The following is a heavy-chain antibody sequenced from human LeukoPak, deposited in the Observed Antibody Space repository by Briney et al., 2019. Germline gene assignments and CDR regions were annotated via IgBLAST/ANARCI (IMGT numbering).Heavy chain of an antibody. Sequence: HPGGSLRLSCAASGFTFSSYEMNWVRQAPGKGLEWVAVISYDGSNKYYADSVKGRFTISRDNSKNTVYLQMNSLRAEDTAVYYCALTPRELHRAFDIWGQGTMVTVSS. CDR1: GFTFSSYE. CDR3: ALTPRELHRAFDI. J-gene: IGHJ3*02. CDR2: ISYDGSNK. V-gene: IGHV3-30*04. D-gene: IGHD1-26*01.